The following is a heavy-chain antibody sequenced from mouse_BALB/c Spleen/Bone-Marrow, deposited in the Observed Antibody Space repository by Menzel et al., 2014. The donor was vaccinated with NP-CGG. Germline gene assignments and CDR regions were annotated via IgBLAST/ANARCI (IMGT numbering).Heavy chain of an antibody. Sequence: VQLKESGPELVKPGASVKMSCKASGYTFXSYVMHWVKQKPGQGLEWIGYINPYNDGTKYNEKFKGKATLTSDKSSSTAYMELSSLTSEDSAVYYCAREGGYYAMDSWGQGTSVTVSS. CDR3: AREGGYYAMDS. CDR1: GYTFXSYV. J-gene: IGHJ4*01. V-gene: IGHV1-14*01. CDR2: INPYNDGT.